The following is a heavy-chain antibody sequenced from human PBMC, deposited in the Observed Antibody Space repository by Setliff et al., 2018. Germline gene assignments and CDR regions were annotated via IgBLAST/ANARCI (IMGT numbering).Heavy chain of an antibody. CDR3: VRVSCSGRDCSRPPPYYFDY. J-gene: IGHJ4*02. CDR2: ISGGAGSPI. D-gene: IGHD2-21*02. CDR1: GGSISVYY. Sequence: LSLTCTVSGGSISVYYWTWFRQPPGKGLEWVSAISGGAGSPIFYADSVKGRFTISRDNAKSSLFLQMNSLRAEDTAVYYCVRVSCSGRDCSRPPPYYFDYWGQGTLVTVSS. V-gene: IGHV3-11*04.